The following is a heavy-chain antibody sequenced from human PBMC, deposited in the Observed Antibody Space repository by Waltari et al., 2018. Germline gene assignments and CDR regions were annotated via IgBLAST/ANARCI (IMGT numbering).Heavy chain of an antibody. V-gene: IGHV3-7*01. CDR1: AFRFSPSW. D-gene: IGHD6-19*01. CDR3: ARDPGWGALDY. Sequence: VQLVESGGGLVQPGGSLRLYCVASAFRFSPSWMGWVRQAPGKGLEWVAIIKTDGSAQDYVDSVKGRFSISRDNAKRSLYLQMNSLRVEDTAVYYCARDPGWGALDYWGQGTLVTVSS. CDR2: IKTDGSAQ. J-gene: IGHJ4*02.